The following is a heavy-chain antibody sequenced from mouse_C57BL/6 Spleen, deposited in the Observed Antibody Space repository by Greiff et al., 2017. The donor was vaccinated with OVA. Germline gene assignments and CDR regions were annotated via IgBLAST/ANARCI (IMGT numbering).Heavy chain of an antibody. Sequence: EVQGVESGAELVRPGASVKLSCTASGFNIKDDYMHWVKQRPEQGLEWIGWIDPENGDTEYASKFQGKATITADTSSNTAYLQLSSLTSEDTAVYYCTTERSGDYWGQGTTLTVSS. CDR1: GFNIKDDY. V-gene: IGHV14-4*01. D-gene: IGHD1-1*01. CDR3: TTERSGDY. J-gene: IGHJ2*01. CDR2: IDPENGDT.